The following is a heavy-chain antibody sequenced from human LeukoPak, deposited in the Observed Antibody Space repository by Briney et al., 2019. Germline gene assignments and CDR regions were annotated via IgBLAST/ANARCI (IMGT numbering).Heavy chain of an antibody. CDR2: IYYRGST. Sequence: SETLSLTCTVSGGSINGYYWSWIRQPPGKGLEWIGYIYYRGSTNYNPSLKSRVTMSVDTSRNQFSLKLSSMTAADTAVYYCARADYDTSAYYYTFDYWGQGTLVTVSS. CDR3: ARADYDTSAYYYTFDY. J-gene: IGHJ4*02. V-gene: IGHV4-59*01. D-gene: IGHD3-22*01. CDR1: GGSINGYY.